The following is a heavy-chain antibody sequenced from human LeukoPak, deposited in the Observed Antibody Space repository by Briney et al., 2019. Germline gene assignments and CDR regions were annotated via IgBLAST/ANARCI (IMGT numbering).Heavy chain of an antibody. D-gene: IGHD3-10*01. V-gene: IGHV3-13*01. J-gene: IGHJ4*02. CDR1: GFTLSSYD. CDR2: IGTGGDT. CDR3: ARDLSYPGAIDY. Sequence: PGGSLRLSCAASGFTLSSYDMHWVRQATGKGLEWVSAIGTGGDTSYTGSVRGRFTISRDNAKNSLYLQMNSLRAEDTAVYYCARDLSYPGAIDYWGQGTLATVSS.